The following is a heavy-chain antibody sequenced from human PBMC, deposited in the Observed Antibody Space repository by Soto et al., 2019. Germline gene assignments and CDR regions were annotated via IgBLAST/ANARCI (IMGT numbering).Heavy chain of an antibody. D-gene: IGHD3-9*01. J-gene: IGHJ4*02. Sequence: PGGSLRLSCAASGFTFSSYAMHWVRQAPGKGLEWVAVISYDGSNKYYADSVKGRFTISRDNSKNTLYLQMNSLRAEDTAVYHCARELDILTGYYRLGYWGQGTLVTVS. V-gene: IGHV3-30-3*01. CDR1: GFTFSSYA. CDR2: ISYDGSNK. CDR3: ARELDILTGYYRLGY.